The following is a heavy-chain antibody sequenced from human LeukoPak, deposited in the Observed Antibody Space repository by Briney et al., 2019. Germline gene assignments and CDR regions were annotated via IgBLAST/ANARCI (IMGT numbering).Heavy chain of an antibody. Sequence: SETLSLTCAVYGGSFRGYYWSWIRHPPRKGLEGIRQINPSGRTNYIPSLQSRLTISVDMSTNQFSPKLRSVTAADTAVYYCARGPRGRGGNDSWGQGTLVTLSS. J-gene: IGHJ4*02. D-gene: IGHD2-15*01. CDR1: GGSFRGYY. CDR2: INPSGRT. V-gene: IGHV4-34*01. CDR3: ARGPRGRGGNDS.